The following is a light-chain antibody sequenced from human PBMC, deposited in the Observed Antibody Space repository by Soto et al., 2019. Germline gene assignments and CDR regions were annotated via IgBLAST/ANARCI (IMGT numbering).Light chain of an antibody. Sequence: VLTQPPSASGTPGQRVTISCSGSSANIGSNTVNWYQQLPGTAPKLLIYSNNQRPSGVPDRFSGSKSGTSASLAISGLQSEDEADFYCAAWDDSLNGYVFGTGTKVTVL. CDR2: SNN. J-gene: IGLJ1*01. V-gene: IGLV1-44*01. CDR3: AAWDDSLNGYV. CDR1: SANIGSNT.